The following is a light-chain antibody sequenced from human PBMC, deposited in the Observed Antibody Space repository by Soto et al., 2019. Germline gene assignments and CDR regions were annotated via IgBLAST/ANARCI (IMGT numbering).Light chain of an antibody. CDR1: ENIRKW. J-gene: IGKJ1*01. V-gene: IGKV1-5*01. CDR3: KQYGVHPKT. Sequence: DVQITQSPSTLAAYVGHRVNITFRPSENIRKWLAWYQQTPGKAPKVLISDASRLETGVPSRFSGSGYGTDFTLTITSLQTDDFGTYHCKQYGVHPKTFGKGTKVDIK. CDR2: DAS.